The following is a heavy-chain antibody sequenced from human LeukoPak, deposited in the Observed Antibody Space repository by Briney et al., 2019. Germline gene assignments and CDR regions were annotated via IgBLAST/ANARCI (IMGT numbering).Heavy chain of an antibody. J-gene: IGHJ4*02. CDR3: ATLGASGPDY. CDR2: VFYTGYT. D-gene: IGHD2-8*02. Sequence: PSETLSLTCTVSVGSISSHYWNWIRQPPGKGLERIGYVFYTGYTNYNPSLKSRVTISLDTSKKQFSLRLSSVTAADTAVYCATLGASGPDYWGQGTLVTVSS. CDR1: VGSISSHY. V-gene: IGHV4-59*08.